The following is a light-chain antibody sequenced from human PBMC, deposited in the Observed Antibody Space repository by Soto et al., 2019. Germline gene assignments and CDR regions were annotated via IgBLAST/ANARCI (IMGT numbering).Light chain of an antibody. V-gene: IGKV3-20*01. CDR3: QQYGSSPPWT. J-gene: IGKJ1*01. Sequence: EIVMTQSPATLSVSPWERATLSCRASQSVSSNLAWYQQKPGQAPRLLIYGASNRATGIPDRFSGSGSGTDFTLTISRLEPEDFAVYYCQQYGSSPPWTFGQGTKVDIK. CDR1: QSVSSN. CDR2: GAS.